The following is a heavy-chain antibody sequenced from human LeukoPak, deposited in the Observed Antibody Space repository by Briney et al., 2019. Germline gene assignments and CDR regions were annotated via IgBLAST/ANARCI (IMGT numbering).Heavy chain of an antibody. V-gene: IGHV3-53*01. J-gene: IGHJ6*02. Sequence: GGSLRLSCAASGFTVSSNYMSWVRQAPGKGLEWVSVIYSGGGTYYADSVKGRFTISRDNSKNTLYLQMNNLRAEDTAVHYCAKDRDIILTGHGMDVWGQGTTVTVSS. CDR3: AKDRDIILTGHGMDV. CDR2: IYSGGGT. CDR1: GFTVSSNY. D-gene: IGHD3-9*01.